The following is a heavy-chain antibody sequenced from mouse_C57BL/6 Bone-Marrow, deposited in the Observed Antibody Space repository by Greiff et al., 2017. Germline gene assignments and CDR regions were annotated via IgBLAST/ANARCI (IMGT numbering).Heavy chain of an antibody. CDR2: ISGGGGNT. CDR3: ANAYYYGSSSWFAY. Sequence: EVQLVESGGGLVKPGGSLKLSCAASGFTFSSDTMSWVRQTPEKRLEWVATISGGGGNTYSPDSVKGRFTISRDNAKKTLYQQMSSQRSEDTALYYCANAYYYGSSSWFAYWSQGTLVTVSA. V-gene: IGHV5-9*01. D-gene: IGHD1-1*01. J-gene: IGHJ3*01. CDR1: GFTFSSDT.